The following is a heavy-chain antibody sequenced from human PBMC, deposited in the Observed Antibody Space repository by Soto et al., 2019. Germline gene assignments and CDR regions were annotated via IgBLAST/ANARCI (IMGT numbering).Heavy chain of an antibody. D-gene: IGHD3-16*01. CDR1: GFTFSSYS. V-gene: IGHV3-30*03. CDR2: TTNTGSNK. J-gene: IGHJ4*02. Sequence: GGSLSLSCAASGFTFSSYSMHWVRQAPVRGLEWVAATTNTGSNKYYADSVKGRFTISRDTSTNTLFLQMSSLRPEDSAVYYCARFWGPMAALVDDFWGQGTPVTVSS. CDR3: ARFWGPMAALVDDF.